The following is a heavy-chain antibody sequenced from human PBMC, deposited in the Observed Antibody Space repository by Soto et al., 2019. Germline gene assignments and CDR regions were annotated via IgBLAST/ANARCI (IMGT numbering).Heavy chain of an antibody. J-gene: IGHJ6*02. D-gene: IGHD2-2*01. V-gene: IGHV3-53*01. CDR3: ARESRVVVVPAAMEYYYYGMDV. Sequence: PGGSLRLSCAASGFTVSSNYMSWVRQAPGKGLEWVSVIYSGGSTYYADSVKGRFTISRDNSKNTLYLQTNSLRAEDTAVYYCARESRVVVVPAAMEYYYYGMDVWGQGTTVTVSS. CDR2: IYSGGST. CDR1: GFTVSSNY.